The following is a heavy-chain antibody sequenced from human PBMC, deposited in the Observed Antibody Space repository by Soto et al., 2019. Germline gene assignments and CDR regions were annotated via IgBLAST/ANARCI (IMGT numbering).Heavy chain of an antibody. CDR2: INAGNGNT. J-gene: IGHJ5*02. CDR1: GYTFTSYA. Sequence: ASVKVSCKASGYTFTSYAMHWVRQAPGQRLEWMGWINAGNGNTKYSQKFQGRVTITRDTSASTAYMELSSLRSEDTAVYYFARVLSFYDLQGTYNWFDPWGQGTLVTVSS. D-gene: IGHD3-22*01. V-gene: IGHV1-3*01. CDR3: ARVLSFYDLQGTYNWFDP.